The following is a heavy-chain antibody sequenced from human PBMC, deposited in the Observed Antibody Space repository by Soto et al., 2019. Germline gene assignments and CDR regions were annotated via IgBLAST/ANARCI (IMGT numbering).Heavy chain of an antibody. Sequence: SETLSLTCTVSGGSISSSSYYWGWIRQPPGKGLEWIGSIYYSGSTYYNPSLKSRVTISVDTSKNQFSLKLSSVTAADTAVYYCARHPVHSSGYTVYWGQGTLVTVSS. CDR1: GGSISSSSYY. V-gene: IGHV4-39*01. J-gene: IGHJ4*02. CDR2: IYYSGST. D-gene: IGHD3-22*01. CDR3: ARHPVHSSGYTVY.